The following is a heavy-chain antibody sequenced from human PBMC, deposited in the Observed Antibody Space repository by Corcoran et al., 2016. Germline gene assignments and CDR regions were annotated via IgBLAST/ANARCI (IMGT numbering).Heavy chain of an antibody. V-gene: IGHV3-73*02. CDR3: TSQPDIVVVPAAIHYYGMDV. Sequence: EVQLVESGGGLVQPGGSLKLSCAASGFTFSGYAMHWVRQASGKGLEWVGRIRSKANSYATAYAASVKGRFTISRDDSKNTAYLQMNSLKTEDMAVYYCTSQPDIVVVPAAIHYYGMDVWGQGTTVTVSS. CDR1: GFTFSGYA. J-gene: IGHJ6*02. D-gene: IGHD2-2*01. CDR2: IRSKANSYAT.